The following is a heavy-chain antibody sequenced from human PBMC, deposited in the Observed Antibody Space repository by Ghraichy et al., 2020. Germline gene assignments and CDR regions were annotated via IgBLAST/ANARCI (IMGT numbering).Heavy chain of an antibody. Sequence: SETLSLTCAVYGGSFSGYYWSWIRQPPGKGLEWIGEINHSGSTNYNPSLKSRVTISVDTSKNQFSLKLSSVTAADTAVYYCARGVTDIVVVPAAMKGNWFDPWGQGTLVTVSS. CDR2: INHSGST. CDR1: GGSFSGYY. D-gene: IGHD2-2*01. J-gene: IGHJ5*02. V-gene: IGHV4-34*01. CDR3: ARGVTDIVVVPAAMKGNWFDP.